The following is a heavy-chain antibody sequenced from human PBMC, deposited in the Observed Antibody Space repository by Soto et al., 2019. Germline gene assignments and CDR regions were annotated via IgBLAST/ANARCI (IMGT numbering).Heavy chain of an antibody. D-gene: IGHD3-22*01. CDR1: GGSVSSGSYY. V-gene: IGHV4-61*01. CDR3: ASTDSRGYYNFDY. Sequence: PSETLSLTCTVSGGSVSSGSYYWSWIRQPPGKGLEWIGYICYSGSTNYNPSLKSRVTISVDTSKNQFSLKLSSVTAADTAVYYCASTDSRGYYNFDYWGQGTLVTASS. J-gene: IGHJ4*02. CDR2: ICYSGST.